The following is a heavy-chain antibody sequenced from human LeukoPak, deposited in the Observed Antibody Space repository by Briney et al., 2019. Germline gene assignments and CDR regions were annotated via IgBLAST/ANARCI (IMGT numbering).Heavy chain of an antibody. CDR1: GFTFSSYA. CDR3: ARDGGRY. J-gene: IGHJ4*02. Sequence: GGSLRLSCAASGFTFSSYAMHWVRQAPGKGQEWVAVISYDGSNKYYADSVKGRFTISRDNSKNTLYLQMNSLRAEDTAVYYCARDGGRYWGQGTLVTVSS. CDR2: ISYDGSNK. V-gene: IGHV3-30-3*01. D-gene: IGHD2-15*01.